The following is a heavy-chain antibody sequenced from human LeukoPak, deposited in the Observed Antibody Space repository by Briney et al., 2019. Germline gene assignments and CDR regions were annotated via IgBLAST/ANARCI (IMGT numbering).Heavy chain of an antibody. D-gene: IGHD3-10*01. CDR2: INPNSGGT. CDR1: GYTFIGYY. Sequence: ASVKVSCKAFGYTFIGYYMHWVRQAPGQGLEWMGRINPNSGGTNYAQKFQGRVTMTRDTATSTAYMELRSLRSDDTAVYYCVRDRGEWIDQYYGMDVWGQGTTVTVSS. V-gene: IGHV1-2*06. CDR3: VRDRGEWIDQYYGMDV. J-gene: IGHJ6*02.